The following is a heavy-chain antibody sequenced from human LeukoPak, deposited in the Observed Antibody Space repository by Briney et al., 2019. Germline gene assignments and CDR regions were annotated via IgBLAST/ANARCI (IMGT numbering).Heavy chain of an antibody. J-gene: IGHJ4*02. Sequence: GGSLRLSCAASGFTVSSNYMSWVRQAPGKGLEWVSVIYSGGSTYYADSVKGRFTISRDNSKNTLYLQMNSLRAEDTAVYYCASDGIAAAGTMYYWGQGTLVTVSS. D-gene: IGHD6-13*01. V-gene: IGHV3-66*01. CDR1: GFTVSSNY. CDR3: ASDGIAAAGTMYY. CDR2: IYSGGST.